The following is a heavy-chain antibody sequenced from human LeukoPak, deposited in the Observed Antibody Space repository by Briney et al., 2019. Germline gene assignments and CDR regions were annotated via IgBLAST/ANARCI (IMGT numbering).Heavy chain of an antibody. CDR2: ISAYNGNK. V-gene: IGHV1-18*01. J-gene: IGHJ5*02. CDR3: ARDPYDILTGYYDP. D-gene: IGHD3-9*01. Sequence: ASVKVSCKASGYTFTSYCIRWLRQPPGQGLDGMGWISAYNGNKNYAQKLQGRVTMTTDTSKSTAYMELRSLRSDDTAVYYCARDPYDILTGYYDPWGQGTLVTVSS. CDR1: GYTFTSYC.